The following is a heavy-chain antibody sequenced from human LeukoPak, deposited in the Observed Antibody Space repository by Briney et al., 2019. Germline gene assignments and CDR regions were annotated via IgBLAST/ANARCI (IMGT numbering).Heavy chain of an antibody. CDR1: GFTFSSYSM. D-gene: IGHD3-22*01. Sequence: PGGSLRLSCAASGFTFSSYSMNWVRQPPGKGLEWIGEIYHSGSTNYNPSLKSRVTISVDKSKNQFSLKLSSVTAADTAVYYCASPSSGYYYGAFDIWGQGTMVTVSS. CDR3: ASPSSGYYYGAFDI. V-gene: IGHV4-4*02. CDR2: IYHSGST. J-gene: IGHJ3*02.